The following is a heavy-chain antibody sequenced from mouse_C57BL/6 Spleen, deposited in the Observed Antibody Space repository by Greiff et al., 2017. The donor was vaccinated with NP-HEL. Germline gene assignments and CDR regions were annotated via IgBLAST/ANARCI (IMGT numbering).Heavy chain of an antibody. CDR3: ARLDYYGSSLQAWFAY. CDR1: GYTFTSYW. V-gene: IGHV1-50*01. D-gene: IGHD1-1*01. CDR2: IDPSDSYT. Sequence: QVQLQQPGAELVKPGASVKLSCKASGYTFTSYWMHWVKQRPGQGLEWIGEIDPSDSYTNYNQKFKGKATVTVDTSSSTAYMQLSSLTSEDSAVYYCARLDYYGSSLQAWFAYWGQGTLVTVSA. J-gene: IGHJ3*01.